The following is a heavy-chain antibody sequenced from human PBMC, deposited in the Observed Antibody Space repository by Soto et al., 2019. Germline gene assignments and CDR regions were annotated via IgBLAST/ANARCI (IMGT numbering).Heavy chain of an antibody. CDR1: GGSISSYY. CDR2: IYYSGST. V-gene: IGHV4-59*01. Sequence: QVQLQESGPGLVKPSETLSLTCTVSGGSISSYYWSWLRQPPGKGLEWIGYIYYSGSTNYNPSLKSRVTISVDTSKNQFSLKLSSVTAADTAVYYCARALILTGYYIHDAFDIWGQGTMVTVSS. CDR3: ARALILTGYYIHDAFDI. D-gene: IGHD3-9*01. J-gene: IGHJ3*02.